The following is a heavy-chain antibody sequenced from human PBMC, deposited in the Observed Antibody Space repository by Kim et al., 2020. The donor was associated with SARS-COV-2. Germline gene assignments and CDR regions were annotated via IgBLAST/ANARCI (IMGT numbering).Heavy chain of an antibody. D-gene: IGHD3-16*02. Sequence: GGSLRLSCAASGFTFSNFLMGWARQTPGKGLEWVSGISTGSDSTYYADSVKGRFTISRDNSRNTLYLQMNSLRAEDTGIYYCVDYIWKTYRHLENWGQGTLVTVSS. CDR2: ISTGSDST. V-gene: IGHV3-23*01. CDR3: VDYIWKTYRHLEN. J-gene: IGHJ4*02. CDR1: GFTFSNFL.